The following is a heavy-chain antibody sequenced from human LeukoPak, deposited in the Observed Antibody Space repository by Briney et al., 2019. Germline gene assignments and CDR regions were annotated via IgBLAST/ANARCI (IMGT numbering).Heavy chain of an antibody. CDR3: AKGVVGASSAAAAGYFEN. D-gene: IGHD1-26*01. CDR1: GFTFSNYA. Sequence: GGSLRLSCAASGFTFSNYAMSWVRQAPGKGLGWVSDISGGGGNTYYADSVKGRFTFSRDNPKNTLYLQVNSLRAEDTAVYYCAKGVVGASSAAAAGYFENWGQGTLVTVSS. V-gene: IGHV3-23*01. J-gene: IGHJ4*02. CDR2: ISGGGGNT.